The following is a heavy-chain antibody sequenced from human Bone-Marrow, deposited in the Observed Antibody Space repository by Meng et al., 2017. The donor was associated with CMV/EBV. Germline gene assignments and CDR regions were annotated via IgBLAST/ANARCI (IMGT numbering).Heavy chain of an antibody. Sequence: SVKVSCKASGGTFSSYAISWVRQAPGQGLEWMGGIIPIFGTANYAQKFQGRVTITTDESTSTAYMELSSLRSEDTAVYYCARWGDEGATFGFDYWGQGTLVTVSS. CDR3: ARWGDEGATFGFDY. V-gene: IGHV1-69*05. CDR2: IIPIFGTA. D-gene: IGHD1-26*01. CDR1: GGTFSSYA. J-gene: IGHJ4*02.